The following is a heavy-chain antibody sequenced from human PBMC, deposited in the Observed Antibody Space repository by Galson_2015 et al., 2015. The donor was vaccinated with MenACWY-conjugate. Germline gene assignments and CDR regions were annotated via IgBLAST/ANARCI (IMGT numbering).Heavy chain of an antibody. Sequence: SLRLSCAASGFTFSSYGMSWVRQAPGKGLEWVSAISGSGGSTYYADSVKGRFTISRDNSKNTLYLQMNSLRAGDTAIYYCAKGGIAAAGTSVNYFYYYYMDVWGKGTTVTVSS. CDR3: AKGGIAAAGTSVNYFYYYYMDV. J-gene: IGHJ6*03. D-gene: IGHD6-13*01. V-gene: IGHV3-23*01. CDR1: GFTFSSYG. CDR2: ISGSGGST.